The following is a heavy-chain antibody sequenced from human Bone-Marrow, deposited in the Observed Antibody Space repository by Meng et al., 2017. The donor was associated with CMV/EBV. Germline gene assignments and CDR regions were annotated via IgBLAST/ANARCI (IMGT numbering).Heavy chain of an antibody. CDR3: AREYYDFWSGYYNDAIFDY. D-gene: IGHD3-3*01. V-gene: IGHV1-18*01. Sequence: FTSYGISWVRQGTGQGLEWMGWISAYNGNTNYAQKVKGRVTMTTDTSTSTAYMELRSLRYDDTAVYYCAREYYDFWSGYYNDAIFDYWGQGTLVTVSS. CDR1: FTSYG. CDR2: ISAYNGNT. J-gene: IGHJ4*02.